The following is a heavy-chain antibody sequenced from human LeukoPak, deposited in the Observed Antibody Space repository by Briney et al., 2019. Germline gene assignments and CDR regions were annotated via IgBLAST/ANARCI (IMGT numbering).Heavy chain of an antibody. CDR1: GGSFRGYC. Sequence: PSDTLSLTCVHYGGSFRGYCWSWIRQPPGKGLEWIGEIYHIGSTNYNPPLTSRVTTPVDTSMHHFSLNFSAVTAEDTAVYYCARSGDCSSTSCYRPGWVDPWGEGTLVTVSS. V-gene: IGHV4-34*01. CDR2: IYHIGST. CDR3: ARSGDCSSTSCYRPGWVDP. J-gene: IGHJ5*02. D-gene: IGHD2-2*03.